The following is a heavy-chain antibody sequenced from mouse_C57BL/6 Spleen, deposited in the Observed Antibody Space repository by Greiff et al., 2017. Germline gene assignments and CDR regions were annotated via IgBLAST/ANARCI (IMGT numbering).Heavy chain of an antibody. CDR2: ISSGGSYT. Sequence: EVKLMESGGDLVKPGGSLKLSCAASGFTFSSYGMSWVRQTPDKRLEWVATISSGGSYTYYPDSVKGRFTISRDNAKNTLYLQMSSLKSEDTAMYYCARINYYGSSYNYAMDYWGQGTSVTVSS. CDR3: ARINYYGSSYNYAMDY. J-gene: IGHJ4*01. CDR1: GFTFSSYG. V-gene: IGHV5-6*01. D-gene: IGHD1-1*01.